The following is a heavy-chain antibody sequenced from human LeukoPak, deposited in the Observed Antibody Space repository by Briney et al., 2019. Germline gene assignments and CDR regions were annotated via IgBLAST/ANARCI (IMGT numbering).Heavy chain of an antibody. CDR1: GFTFSAYY. Sequence: GGSLRLSCAASGFTFSAYYMTWVRQAPGKGLEWVANINEDGSEKYYVDSVKGRFTISRDNAKNSLYLQMNSLRVEDTAVYYCARGIGGSRAFDFWGQGTMVTVSS. CDR3: ARGIGGSRAFDF. CDR2: INEDGSEK. J-gene: IGHJ3*01. V-gene: IGHV3-7*04. D-gene: IGHD2-15*01.